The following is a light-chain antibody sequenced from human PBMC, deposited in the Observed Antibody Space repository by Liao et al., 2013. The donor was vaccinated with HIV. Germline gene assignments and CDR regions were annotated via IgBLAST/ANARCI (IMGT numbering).Light chain of an antibody. CDR1: ALPKQY. V-gene: IGLV3-25*03. J-gene: IGLJ2*01. CDR3: QSADSSDLV. Sequence: SYELTQPPSVSVSPGQTARITCSGDALPKQYAYWYQQKPGQAPVLVIYKDSERPSGIPERFSGSSSGTRVTLTISGVQAEDEADYYCQSADSSDLVFGGGTKLTVL. CDR2: KDS.